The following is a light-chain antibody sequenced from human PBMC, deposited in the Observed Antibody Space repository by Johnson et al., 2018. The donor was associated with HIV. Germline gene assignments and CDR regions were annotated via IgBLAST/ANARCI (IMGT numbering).Light chain of an antibody. CDR3: GTWDTSLSAV. V-gene: IGLV1-51*02. Sequence: QSVLTQPPSVSAAPGQKVTISCSGSSSNIGNNYVSWYQQLPGTAPKLLIYENTKRPSGIPDRFSCSKSGTSATLGITGLQTGDEADYYCGTWDTSLSAVFGTGTKVTVL. J-gene: IGLJ1*01. CDR2: ENT. CDR1: SSNIGNNY.